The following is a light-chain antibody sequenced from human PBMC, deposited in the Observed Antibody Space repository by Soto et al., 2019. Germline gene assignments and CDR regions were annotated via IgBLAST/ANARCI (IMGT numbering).Light chain of an antibody. V-gene: IGKV1-17*01. CDR1: QGIRND. Sequence: IQMTQSPSSLSASVGDRVTITCRASQGIRNDLGWYQHKPGKAPSLLISDASTLERGVPLRFSGSGSGTEFTLTINSMQPDDFATYYCQEYHGYSRTFGPGTKVAI. J-gene: IGKJ1*01. CDR3: QEYHGYSRT. CDR2: DAS.